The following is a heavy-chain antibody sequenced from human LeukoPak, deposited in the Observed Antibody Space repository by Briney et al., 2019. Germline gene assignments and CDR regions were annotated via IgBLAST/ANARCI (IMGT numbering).Heavy chain of an antibody. CDR3: ARFIVVVPAASDAYDI. J-gene: IGHJ3*02. CDR2: IYSGGST. D-gene: IGHD2-2*01. CDR1: GFTVSSNY. V-gene: IGHV3-66*01. Sequence: GGSLRLSCAASGFTVSSNYMSWVRQAPGKGLEWVSVIYSGGSTYYADSVKGRFTISRDNSKNTLYLQMNSLRAEDTAVCYCARFIVVVPAASDAYDIWGQGTMVTVSS.